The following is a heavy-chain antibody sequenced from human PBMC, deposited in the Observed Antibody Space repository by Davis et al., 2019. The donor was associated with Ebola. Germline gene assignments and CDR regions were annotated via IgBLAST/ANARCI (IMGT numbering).Heavy chain of an antibody. D-gene: IGHD3-22*01. CDR3: ARRTYYYDSSGYYFDY. Sequence: SETLSLTCAVSGGSISSSNWWSCVRQPPGKGLEWIGEIYHSGSTNYNPSLKSRVTISVDKSKNQFSLKLSSVTAADTAVYYCARRTYYYDSSGYYFDYWGQGTLVTVSS. CDR1: GGSISSSNW. J-gene: IGHJ4*02. V-gene: IGHV4-4*02. CDR2: IYHSGST.